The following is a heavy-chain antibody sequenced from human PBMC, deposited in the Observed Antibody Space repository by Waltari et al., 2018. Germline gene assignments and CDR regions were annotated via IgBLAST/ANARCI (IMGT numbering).Heavy chain of an antibody. V-gene: IGHV4-34*01. J-gene: IGHJ4*02. CDR3: ASGPYYDSSGYYYGFDY. Sequence: QVQLQQWGAGLLKPSETLSLTCAVYGGSFSGYYWSWIRQPPGKGLEWIGEINHSGSTNYNPSLKSRVTISVDTSKNQFSLKLSSVTAADTAVYYCASGPYYDSSGYYYGFDYWGQGTLVTVSS. CDR2: INHSGST. CDR1: GGSFSGYY. D-gene: IGHD3-22*01.